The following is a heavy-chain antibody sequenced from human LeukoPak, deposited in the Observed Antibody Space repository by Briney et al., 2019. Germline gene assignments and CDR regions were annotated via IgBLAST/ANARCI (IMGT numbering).Heavy chain of an antibody. Sequence: GGSLRLSCAASGFTFSSYSMNWVRQAPGKGLEWVSSISSSSSYIYYADSVKGRFTISRDNAKNSLYLQMNSLRAEDTAVYYCARDEMATIGYDYWGQGTLVTVSS. CDR2: ISSSSSYI. J-gene: IGHJ4*02. CDR3: ARDEMATIGYDY. D-gene: IGHD5-24*01. V-gene: IGHV3-21*01. CDR1: GFTFSSYS.